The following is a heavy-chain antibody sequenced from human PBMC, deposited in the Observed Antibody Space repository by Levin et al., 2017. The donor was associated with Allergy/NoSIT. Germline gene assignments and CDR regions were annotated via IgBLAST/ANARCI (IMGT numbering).Heavy chain of an antibody. Sequence: GESLKISCAASGFTVSSNYMSWVRQAPGKGLEWVSVIYSGGSTYYADSVKGRFTISRDNSTNTLYLQMNSLRAEDTAVYYCARGGDYGGDAFDIWGQGTMVTVSS. V-gene: IGHV3-53*01. CDR2: IYSGGST. CDR3: ARGGDYGGDAFDI. D-gene: IGHD4-17*01. CDR1: GFTVSSNY. J-gene: IGHJ3*02.